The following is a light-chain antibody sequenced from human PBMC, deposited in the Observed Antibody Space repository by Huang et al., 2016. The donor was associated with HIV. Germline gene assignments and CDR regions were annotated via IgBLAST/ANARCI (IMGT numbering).Light chain of an antibody. J-gene: IGKJ1*01. V-gene: IGKV1-12*01. Sequence: DIQMTQSPSSVSASVGDRVTITCRASQDISRWLAWYQQKPGKAPKLLIYAASSLQSGVPSRFSGNGSGTDFTLTISSLQPEDFATYYCQLATSFPPWAFGQGTKVEIK. CDR3: QLATSFPPWA. CDR1: QDISRW. CDR2: AAS.